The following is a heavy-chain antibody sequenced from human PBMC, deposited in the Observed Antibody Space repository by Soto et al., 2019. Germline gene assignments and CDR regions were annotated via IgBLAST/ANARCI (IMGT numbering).Heavy chain of an antibody. CDR1: GYTFTGYY. V-gene: IGHV1-2*04. Sequence: ASVKVSCKASGYTFTGYYMHWVRQAPGQGLEWMGWINPNSGGTNYAQKFQGWVTMTGDTSISTAYMELSRLRSDDTAVYYCARGGRLRLGNYYYYYYMDVWGKGTTVTVSS. CDR3: ARGGRLRLGNYYYYYYMDV. CDR2: INPNSGGT. D-gene: IGHD5-12*01. J-gene: IGHJ6*03.